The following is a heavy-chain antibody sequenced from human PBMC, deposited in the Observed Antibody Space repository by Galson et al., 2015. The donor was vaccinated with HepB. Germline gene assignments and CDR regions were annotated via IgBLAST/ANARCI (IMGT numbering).Heavy chain of an antibody. J-gene: IGHJ5*01. V-gene: IGHV3-21*06. Sequence: SLRLSCAASGFTFSAYDMYWVRQAPGKGLEWVSSITTSSSYIYYADPMRGRFTISRDNAKNSLFLQMDSLRAEDTAVYYCAKAGCSGAGCYLRYSWIDSWGQGTLVTVSS. CDR3: AKAGCSGAGCYLRYSWIDS. D-gene: IGHD2-2*01. CDR1: GFTFSAYD. CDR2: ITTSSSYI.